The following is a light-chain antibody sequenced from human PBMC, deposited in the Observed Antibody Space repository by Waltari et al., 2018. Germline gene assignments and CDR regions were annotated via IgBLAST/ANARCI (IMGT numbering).Light chain of an antibody. V-gene: IGKV1-39*01. CDR2: DAS. CDR3: QQSYSTPRT. Sequence: DIQMTQSPSSLSASVGDRVALTCRASQSIRTFLTWYQQKPGKAPKVLIYDASNLGDAVPSRFSGSGSGTDFTLTITNLQPEDFATYFCQQSYSTPRTFGQGTKVEIK. CDR1: QSIRTF. J-gene: IGKJ1*01.